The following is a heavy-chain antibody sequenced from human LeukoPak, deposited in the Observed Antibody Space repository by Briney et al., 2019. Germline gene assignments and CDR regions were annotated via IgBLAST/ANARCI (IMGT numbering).Heavy chain of an antibody. CDR1: GFTFGSYA. CDR3: VKLSSGSGSSFGFDS. V-gene: IGHV3-23*01. J-gene: IGHJ4*02. CDR2: ISNGGVTT. D-gene: IGHD6-13*01. Sequence: PGGSLRLSCAASGFTFGSYAMSWVRRTPGKSLEWVSIISNGGVTTYYADSVRGRFTISRDNSKDLLYLQMDSLRAEDTVVYYCVKLSSGSGSSFGFDSWGLGTLVTVSS.